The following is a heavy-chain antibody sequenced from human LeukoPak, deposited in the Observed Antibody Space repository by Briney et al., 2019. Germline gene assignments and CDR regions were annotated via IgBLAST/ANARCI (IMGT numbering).Heavy chain of an antibody. CDR3: ARARDDRSGYHALGFDAFDI. CDR2: IIPIFGTA. J-gene: IGHJ3*02. CDR1: GGTFSSYA. D-gene: IGHD3-22*01. V-gene: IGHV1-69*13. Sequence: SVTLSRKASGGTFSSYAISWVRQAPGQGLEWMGGIIPIFGTANYAQKFQGRVTITADESTSTAYMALTSLRSEDTAVYYCARARDDRSGYHALGFDAFDIWGQGTMVTVSS.